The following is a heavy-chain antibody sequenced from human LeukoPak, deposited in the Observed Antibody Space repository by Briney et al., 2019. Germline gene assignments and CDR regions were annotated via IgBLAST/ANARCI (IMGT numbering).Heavy chain of an antibody. Sequence: SQTLSLTCALSGDILSSNSAAWNWIRQSPSRGLEWLVRTYYRSKWYNDYAVSVKSRITINPDTSKNQFSLQLNSVTPEDTAVYYCARRYCSGGSCYIDYWGQGTLVTVSS. CDR1: GDILSSNSAA. D-gene: IGHD2-15*01. V-gene: IGHV6-1*01. J-gene: IGHJ4*02. CDR2: TYYRSKWYN. CDR3: ARRYCSGGSCYIDY.